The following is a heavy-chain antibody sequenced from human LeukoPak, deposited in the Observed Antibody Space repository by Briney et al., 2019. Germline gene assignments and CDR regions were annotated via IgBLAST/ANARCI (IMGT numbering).Heavy chain of an antibody. CDR1: GYTFTGYY. J-gene: IGHJ5*02. D-gene: IGHD2-2*02. V-gene: IGHV1-2*02. Sequence: PWASVKVSCKASGYTFTGYYMHWVRQAPGQGLEWMGWINPNSGGTNYAQKFQGRVTMTRDTSISTAYMELSRLRSDDTAVYYCARRTWFSTAAISWFDPWGQGTLVTVSS. CDR3: ARRTWFSTAAISWFDP. CDR2: INPNSGGT.